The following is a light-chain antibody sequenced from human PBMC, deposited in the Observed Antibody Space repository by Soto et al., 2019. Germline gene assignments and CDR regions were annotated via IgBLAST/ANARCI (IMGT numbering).Light chain of an antibody. CDR3: QQYGASPQT. V-gene: IGKV3-20*01. J-gene: IGKJ1*01. Sequence: EIVLTQSPGTLSLSPGERATLSCRASYTISNNYVAWYQQKPGQAPRLLIFGAFRRATGIPDRFSGGGSGTQFTLTVSRLEPEDFAVYFCQQYGASPQTFGQGTRVDIK. CDR1: YTISNNY. CDR2: GAF.